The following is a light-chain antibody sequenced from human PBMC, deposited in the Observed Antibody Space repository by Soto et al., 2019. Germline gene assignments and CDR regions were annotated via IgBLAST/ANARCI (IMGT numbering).Light chain of an antibody. V-gene: IGKV3-15*01. CDR1: QSVSSN. Sequence: EIVMTQSPATLSVSPGERATLSCRASQSVSSNLAWYQQKPGQAPRLLIYGASTRATAIPARFSGSGSGTEFTLTISSLQSEXXXXXXXXXXXXXXXQLTFGGGTKVEIK. CDR3: XXXXXXXXQLT. J-gene: IGKJ4*01. CDR2: GAS.